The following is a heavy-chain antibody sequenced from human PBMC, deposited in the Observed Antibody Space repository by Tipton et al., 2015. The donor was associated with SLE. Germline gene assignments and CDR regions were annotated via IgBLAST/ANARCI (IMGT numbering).Heavy chain of an antibody. CDR1: GYSVSTAYY. D-gene: IGHD6-13*01. Sequence: TLSLTCAVSGYSVSTAYYWGGIRQPPGKGLEWIGTIYHSGITFYNASPQTRVTISLDTSKNQLSLSLTSVTAADTAVYYCARQGNSWSADYWGLGTLVTVSS. V-gene: IGHV4-38-2*01. CDR3: ARQGNSWSADY. J-gene: IGHJ4*02. CDR2: IYHSGIT.